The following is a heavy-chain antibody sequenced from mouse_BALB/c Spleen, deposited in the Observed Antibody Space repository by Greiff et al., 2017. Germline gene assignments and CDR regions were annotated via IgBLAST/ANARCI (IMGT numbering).Heavy chain of an antibody. J-gene: IGHJ4*01. Sequence: VQLKESGPGLVAPSQCLSITCTVSGFSLTSYGVYWVRQPPGKGLEWLGVIWAGGSTNYNSALMSRLSISKDNSKSQVFLKMNSLQTDDTAMYYCARDYYPYAIDYWGQGTSVTVSS. CDR1: GFSLTSYG. CDR3: ARDYYPYAIDY. D-gene: IGHD1-1*01. V-gene: IGHV2-9*02. CDR2: IWAGGST.